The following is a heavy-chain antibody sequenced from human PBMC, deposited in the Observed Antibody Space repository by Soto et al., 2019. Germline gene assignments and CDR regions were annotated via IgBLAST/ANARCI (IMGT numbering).Heavy chain of an antibody. CDR1: GGSVSSGSYY. CDR2: IYYSGST. V-gene: IGHV4-61*01. J-gene: IGHJ4*02. CDR3: ARATGGAIAERPENCDY. Sequence: QVQLQESGPGLVKPSETLSLTCTVSGGSVSSGSYYWSWIRQPPGKGLEWIGYIYYSGSTNYNPSLNSRVTISVDVSKSRFSVKVSSVTAADTAVYYWARATGGAIAERPENCDYCGQGTLVTVSS. D-gene: IGHD3-16*02.